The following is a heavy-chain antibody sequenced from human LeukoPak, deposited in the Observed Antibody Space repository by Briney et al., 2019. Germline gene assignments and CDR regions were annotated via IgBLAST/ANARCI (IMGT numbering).Heavy chain of an antibody. V-gene: IGHV1-18*01. CDR1: GYTFTSYG. Sequence: GASVKVSCKASGYTFTSYGISWVRQAPGQGLEWMGWISAYNGNTNYAQKLQGRVTMTTDTSTSTAYMELRSLRSDDTAVYYCAREMVTMVRGVIARSTQYYHHYYMDVWGKGTTVTISS. D-gene: IGHD3-10*01. CDR3: AREMVTMVRGVIARSTQYYHHYYMDV. J-gene: IGHJ6*03. CDR2: ISAYNGNT.